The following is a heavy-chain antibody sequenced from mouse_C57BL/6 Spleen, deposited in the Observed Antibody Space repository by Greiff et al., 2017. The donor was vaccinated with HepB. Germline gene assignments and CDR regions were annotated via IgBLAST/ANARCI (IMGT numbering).Heavy chain of an antibody. CDR3: ARDTLLLGAMDY. Sequence: DVKLVESGGGLVKPGGSLKLSCAASGFTFSDYGMHWVRQAPEKGLEWVANISSGSGNTYYADTVKGRFTISRDNAKNTLYLQMTSLRSEDTAMYYCARDTLLLGAMDYWGQGTSVTVSS. CDR2: ISSGSGNT. D-gene: IGHD1-1*01. V-gene: IGHV5-17*01. J-gene: IGHJ4*01. CDR1: GFTFSDYG.